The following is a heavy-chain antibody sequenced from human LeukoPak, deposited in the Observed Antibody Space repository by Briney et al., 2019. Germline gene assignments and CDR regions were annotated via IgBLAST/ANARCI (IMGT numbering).Heavy chain of an antibody. J-gene: IGHJ4*02. CDR1: GFTVNNNY. V-gene: IGHV3-53*01. CDR3: ARDWRYDDSGYYLDH. CDR2: IYRDETT. D-gene: IGHD3-22*01. Sequence: GEPLRLSCAASGFTVNNNYMAWVRQSPEKGLEWVAVIYRDETTFYADSVRGRFTMSRDNSKNAVYLQMSSLRVEDTAVYYCARDWRYDDSGYYLDHWGQGTLVTVSS.